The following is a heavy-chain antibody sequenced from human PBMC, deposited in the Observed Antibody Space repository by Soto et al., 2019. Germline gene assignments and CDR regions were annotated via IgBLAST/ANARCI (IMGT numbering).Heavy chain of an antibody. CDR2: ISYDGSNK. J-gene: IGHJ6*02. Sequence: GGSLRLSCAASGFTFSSYGMHWVRQAPGKGLEWVAVISYDGSNKYYADSVKGRFTISRDNSKNTLCLQMNSLRAEDTAVYYCAKDSLGSSSWFGYYYYYGMDVWGQGTTVTVSS. CDR1: GFTFSSYG. D-gene: IGHD6-13*01. V-gene: IGHV3-30*18. CDR3: AKDSLGSSSWFGYYYYYGMDV.